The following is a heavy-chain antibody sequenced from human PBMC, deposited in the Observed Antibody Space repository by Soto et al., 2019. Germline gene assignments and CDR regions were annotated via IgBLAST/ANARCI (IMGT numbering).Heavy chain of an antibody. J-gene: IGHJ4*02. V-gene: IGHV3-48*02. D-gene: IGHD6-19*01. CDR2: SSPRGDTI. CDR1: GFSLANYP. CDR3: AKGPHTNVGWPYYFES. Sequence: GGSLRLSCVASGFSLANYPVNWVRQTPGKGLEWISYSSPRGDTIYYADSVEGRFTISRDNARNSLSLHMSSLRDEDSALYYCAKGPHTNVGWPYYFESWGQGVPVTVSS.